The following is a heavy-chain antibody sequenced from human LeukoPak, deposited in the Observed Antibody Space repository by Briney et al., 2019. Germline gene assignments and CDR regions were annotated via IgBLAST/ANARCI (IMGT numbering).Heavy chain of an antibody. CDR1: GYPFTTYG. CDR3: AREWWGYDVLTGDNWFDP. J-gene: IGHJ5*02. Sequence: ASVKVSCNASGYPFTTYGINWVRQAPGQGVEWMGWIKTYNGDTNYAQRFQGRVTMTTDTSTSTVYIELRSPTSDDTAAYYCAREWWGYDVLTGDNWFDPWGQGTLVTVSS. V-gene: IGHV1-18*01. CDR2: IKTYNGDT. D-gene: IGHD3-9*01.